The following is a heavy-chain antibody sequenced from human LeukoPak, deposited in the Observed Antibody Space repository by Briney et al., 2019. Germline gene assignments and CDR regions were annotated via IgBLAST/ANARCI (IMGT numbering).Heavy chain of an antibody. Sequence: GASVKVSCKASGGTFSSYAISWVRQAPGQGLEWMGGIIPIFGTANYAQKFQGRVTITADESTSTAYMELSSLRSEDTAVYYCARASYGYSYGLGIDYWGQGTLVTVSS. D-gene: IGHD5-18*01. J-gene: IGHJ4*02. CDR3: ARASYGYSYGLGIDY. CDR1: GGTFSSYA. CDR2: IIPIFGTA. V-gene: IGHV1-69*01.